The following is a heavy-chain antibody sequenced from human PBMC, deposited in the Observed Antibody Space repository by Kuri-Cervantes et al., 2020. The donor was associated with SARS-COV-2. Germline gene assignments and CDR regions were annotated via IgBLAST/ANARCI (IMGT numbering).Heavy chain of an antibody. J-gene: IGHJ4*02. CDR3: ASRNDMITFGGVIVMGFDY. CDR1: GGSFSGYY. V-gene: IGHV4-34*01. D-gene: IGHD3-16*02. Sequence: GSLRLSCAVYGGSFSGYYWSWIRQPPGKGLEWIGSIYYSGSTYYNPSLKSRVTISVDTSKNQFSLKLSSVTAADTAVYYWASRNDMITFGGVIVMGFDYRGQGTLVTVSS. CDR2: IYYSGST.